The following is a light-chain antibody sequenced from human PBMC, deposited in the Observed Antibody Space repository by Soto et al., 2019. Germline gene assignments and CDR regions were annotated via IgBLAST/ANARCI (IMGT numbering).Light chain of an antibody. CDR1: QSVSSSH. J-gene: IGKJ1*01. CDR2: GTS. CDR3: QQYDSIPPWT. V-gene: IGKV3-20*01. Sequence: EIVLTQSPGTLSLSPGERATLSCRTSQSVSSSHLAWYQQKPGQAPSLLIFGTSTRATGIPDRFSGGGSGTDFTLTISRLDPEDYAVYFCQQYDSIPPWTFGQGTKVDIK.